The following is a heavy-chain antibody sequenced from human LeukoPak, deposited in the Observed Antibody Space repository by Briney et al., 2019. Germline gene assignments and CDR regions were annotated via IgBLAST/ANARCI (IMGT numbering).Heavy chain of an antibody. D-gene: IGHD3-16*01. CDR1: GFIFSNFG. V-gene: IGHV3-33*01. J-gene: IGHJ3*02. CDR3: AREGYSYAFTALDI. CDR2: IWYDGSKE. Sequence: PGRSLRLSCEASGFIFSNFGMHWVRQAPGKGLEWVAIIWYDGSKEYHADSVKGRFTVSRDNSKNTLYLQMNSLRDEDTAVYYCAREGYSYAFTALDIWGQGTMVTVSS.